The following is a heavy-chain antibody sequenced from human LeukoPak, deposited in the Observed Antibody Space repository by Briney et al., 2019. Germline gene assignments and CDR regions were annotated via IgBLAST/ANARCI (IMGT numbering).Heavy chain of an antibody. CDR3: ARGWGIPAPISWFDP. V-gene: IGHV1-69*13. CDR1: GGSFSSNI. Sequence: SVKVSSKASGGSFSSNIIGWVRQAPGQGLEWMGRIVPIFGKTKYAQKFQGRVTITPDESSSTAYMELSSLRSDDTAIYYCARGWGIPAPISWFDPWGQGTLVTVSS. J-gene: IGHJ5*02. CDR2: IVPIFGKT. D-gene: IGHD2-2*01.